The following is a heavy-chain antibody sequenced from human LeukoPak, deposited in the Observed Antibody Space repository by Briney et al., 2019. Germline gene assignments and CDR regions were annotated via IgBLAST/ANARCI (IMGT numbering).Heavy chain of an antibody. D-gene: IGHD5-18*01. V-gene: IGHV4-34*01. Sequence: SETLSLTCAVYGGSFSGYYWSWIRQPPGKGLAWIGEINHSGSTNYNPSLKSRVTISVDTSKNQFSLKLSSVTAADTAVYYWARARGYSYGSYYYYYMDVWGKGTTVTVSS. CDR3: ARARGYSYGSYYYYYMDV. J-gene: IGHJ6*03. CDR2: INHSGST. CDR1: GGSFSGYY.